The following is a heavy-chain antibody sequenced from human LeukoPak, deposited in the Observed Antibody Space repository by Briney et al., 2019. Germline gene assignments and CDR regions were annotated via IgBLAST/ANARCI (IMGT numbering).Heavy chain of an antibody. D-gene: IGHD6-13*01. CDR2: IKQDGSEK. Sequence: GSLRLSCAASGFTFSSYWMSWVRQAPGKGLEWVANIKQDGSEKDYVDSVKGRFTISRDNAKNSLYLQMNSLRAEDTAVYYCAREEVAAAGSYYYYYYGMDVWGQGTTVTVSS. J-gene: IGHJ6*02. CDR3: AREEVAAAGSYYYYYYGMDV. V-gene: IGHV3-7*01. CDR1: GFTFSSYW.